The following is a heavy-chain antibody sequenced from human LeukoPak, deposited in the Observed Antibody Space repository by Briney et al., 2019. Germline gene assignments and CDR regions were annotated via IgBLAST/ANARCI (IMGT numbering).Heavy chain of an antibody. J-gene: IGHJ5*02. Sequence: SGESLKISCKASGYSFTTYWIGWVRQVPGKGLEWVGIIYPADSTAKYSPSFQGQVTISADKSISTAYLQWSSLKASDTAMYYCARVPVVGANWFDPWGQGTLVTVSS. D-gene: IGHD1-26*01. CDR2: IYPADSTA. CDR3: ARVPVVGANWFDP. CDR1: GYSFTTYW. V-gene: IGHV5-51*01.